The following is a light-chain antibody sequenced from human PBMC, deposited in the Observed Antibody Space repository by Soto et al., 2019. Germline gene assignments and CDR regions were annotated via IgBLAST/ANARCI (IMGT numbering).Light chain of an antibody. J-gene: IGLJ3*02. CDR2: GNS. CDR1: SSNIGAGFD. V-gene: IGLV1-40*01. CDR3: QSYDSSLSGSWV. Sequence: QSVLTQPPSVSGAPGQRVTISCTWSSSNIGAGFDVHWYQQLPGTAPKLLIYGNSNRPSGVPDRFSGSKSGTSASLAITGLQAEDEAEYYCQSYDSSLSGSWVFGGGTQLTVL.